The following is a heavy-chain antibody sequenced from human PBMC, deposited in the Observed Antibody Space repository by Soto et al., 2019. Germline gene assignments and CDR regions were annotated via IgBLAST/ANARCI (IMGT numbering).Heavy chain of an antibody. Sequence: RLSCAASGFRFSAYAMHWVRQAPGKGLEWVAVISYEGSNRFYADSVKGRFTVSRDNSKNMVYLQMNSLRGEDTAVFYCAKDYGDYNFNYGMDVWGQGTRVTVSS. D-gene: IGHD4-17*01. J-gene: IGHJ6*02. CDR1: GFRFSAYA. CDR3: AKDYGDYNFNYGMDV. V-gene: IGHV3-30*18. CDR2: ISYEGSNR.